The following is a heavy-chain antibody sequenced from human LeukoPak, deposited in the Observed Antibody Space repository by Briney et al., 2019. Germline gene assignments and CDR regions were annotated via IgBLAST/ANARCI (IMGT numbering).Heavy chain of an antibody. J-gene: IGHJ4*02. V-gene: IGHV4-59*01. CDR3: ARHLVPAEWIFDY. Sequence: SETLSLTCTVSTGSISGYYWSWIRQPPGKGLEWIGYIYYSGSTKYNPSLKSRVTISVDTSKGQFSLKLSSVTAADTAVYYCARHLVPAEWIFDYWGQGTLVTVSS. D-gene: IGHD6-6*01. CDR2: IYYSGST. CDR1: TGSISGYY.